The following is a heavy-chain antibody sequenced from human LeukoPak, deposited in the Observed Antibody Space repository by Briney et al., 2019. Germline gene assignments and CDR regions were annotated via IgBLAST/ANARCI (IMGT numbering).Heavy chain of an antibody. J-gene: IGHJ4*02. CDR2: INPNSGGT. V-gene: IGHV1-2*02. Sequence: PLASVKVSCKASGYTLTGYYMHWVRQAPGQGLEWMGWINPNSGGTNYAQKFQGRVTMTRDTSISTAYMELSRLRSDDTAVYYCARGVGIAVAGIEYWGQGTLVTVSS. D-gene: IGHD6-19*01. CDR1: GYTLTGYY. CDR3: ARGVGIAVAGIEY.